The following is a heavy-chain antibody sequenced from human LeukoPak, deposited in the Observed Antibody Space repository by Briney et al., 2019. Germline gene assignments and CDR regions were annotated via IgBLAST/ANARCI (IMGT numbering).Heavy chain of an antibody. CDR1: GCTFTGYY. D-gene: IGHD2-15*01. J-gene: IGHJ4*02. Sequence: ASVKVSCKASGCTFTGYYMHWVRQAPGQGLEWMGWINPNSGDTNSAHKFQGRVTMTRDTSISTAYMELSGLTSDDTAIYYCARLYSQELDLLLLIGYYDYWGQGTLVTVSS. CDR2: INPNSGDT. V-gene: IGHV1-2*07. CDR3: ARLYSQELDLLLLIGYYDY.